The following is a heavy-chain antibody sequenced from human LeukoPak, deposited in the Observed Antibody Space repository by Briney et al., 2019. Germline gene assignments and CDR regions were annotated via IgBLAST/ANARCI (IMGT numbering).Heavy chain of an antibody. CDR3: ARLTGYSGYDFGGYYMDV. V-gene: IGHV3-21*01. D-gene: IGHD5-12*01. CDR1: GFTFSSYS. J-gene: IGHJ6*03. Sequence: GGSLRLSCAASGFTFSSYSMNWARQAPGKGLEWVSSISSSSSYIYYADSVKGRFTISRDNAKNSLYLQMNSLRAEDTAVYYCARLTGYSGYDFGGYYMDVWGKGTTVTVSS. CDR2: ISSSSSYI.